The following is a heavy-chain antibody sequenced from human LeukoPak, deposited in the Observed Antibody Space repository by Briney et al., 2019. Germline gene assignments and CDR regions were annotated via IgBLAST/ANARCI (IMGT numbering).Heavy chain of an antibody. V-gene: IGHV3-23*01. CDR1: GFTFSSYA. D-gene: IGHD6-13*01. J-gene: IGHJ4*02. CDR3: AKGSLGSWYYFDY. CDR2: ISGSGGTT. Sequence: GGSLRLSCAASGFTFSSYAMTWVRQAPGKGLEWVSSISGSGGTTYYADSVKGRFTIFRDNSKNTLYLQMNSLRAEDTAVYYCAKGSLGSWYYFDYWGQGTLVTVSS.